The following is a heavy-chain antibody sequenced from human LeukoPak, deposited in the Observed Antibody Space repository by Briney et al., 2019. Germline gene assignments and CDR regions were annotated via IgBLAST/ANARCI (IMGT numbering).Heavy chain of an antibody. CDR2: IRNDGSNK. CDR3: AKAGSGGASLDF. J-gene: IGHJ4*02. Sequence: RGSLRLSCAASGFTFSSYGMHWVRQAPGKGLEWVTFIRNDGSNKYYADSVKGRFTISRDNSKNTLYLQMSSLRAEDTAVYYCAKAGSGGASLDFWGQGTLVTVSS. D-gene: IGHD1-26*01. CDR1: GFTFSSYG. V-gene: IGHV3-30*02.